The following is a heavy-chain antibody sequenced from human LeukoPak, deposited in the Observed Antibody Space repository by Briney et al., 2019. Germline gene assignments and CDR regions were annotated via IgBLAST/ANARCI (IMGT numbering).Heavy chain of an antibody. CDR2: IQYDSTEK. V-gene: IGHV3-30*02. D-gene: IGHD6-19*01. CDR1: GFAFSRFG. Sequence: HPGGSLRLSCTASGFAFSRFGIHWVRQAPGKGLEWVSFIQYDSTEKYYVDSVEGRFTISRDNSKSTVYLQMNSLRGEDTAVYYCAKDVVGQQWPDNYWGQGTLVTVSS. J-gene: IGHJ4*02. CDR3: AKDVVGQQWPDNY.